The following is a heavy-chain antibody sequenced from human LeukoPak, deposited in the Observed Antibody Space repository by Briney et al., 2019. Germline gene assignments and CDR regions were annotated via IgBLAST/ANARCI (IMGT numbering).Heavy chain of an antibody. Sequence: GGSLRLSCPASGFTLSSYAMSWVRQAPGKGLEWVSSISNSGDSTYYADSVKGRFTISRDNSKNTLYLQMNSLRAEDTALYFCAKDRALTGYYIIVDYWGQGTLVTVSS. J-gene: IGHJ4*02. D-gene: IGHD3-9*01. CDR2: ISNSGDST. CDR3: AKDRALTGYYIIVDY. CDR1: GFTLSSYA. V-gene: IGHV3-23*01.